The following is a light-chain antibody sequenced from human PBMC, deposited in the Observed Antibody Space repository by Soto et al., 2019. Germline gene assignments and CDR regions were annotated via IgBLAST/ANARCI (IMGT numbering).Light chain of an antibody. J-gene: IGLJ2*01. CDR1: SSNIGSNY. V-gene: IGLV1-47*01. Sequence: QSVLTQPPSASGTPGQRVTISCSGSSSNIGSNYVYWYQQLPGTAPKLLIYRNNQRPSGVPDRFSGSNSGTSASVAISGLGSEDEADYYCAAWDDSLSGVVFGGGTKLTVL. CDR3: AAWDDSLSGVV. CDR2: RNN.